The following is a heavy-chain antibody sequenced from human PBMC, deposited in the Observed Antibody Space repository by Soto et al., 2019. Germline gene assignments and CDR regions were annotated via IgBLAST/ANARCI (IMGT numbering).Heavy chain of an antibody. V-gene: IGHV1-69*02. J-gene: IGHJ4*02. D-gene: IGHD6-19*01. Sequence: SVQVSCKASGGIFRSYPNIWVRQAPVQGLEWMGRIIPMLGIANSAQMFQGRGTITSDKSTSTAYLELSSLRSDETAVYYLNTAVAGRYWGQGTLVTASS. CDR1: GGIFRSYP. CDR3: NTAVAGRY. CDR2: IIPMLGIA.